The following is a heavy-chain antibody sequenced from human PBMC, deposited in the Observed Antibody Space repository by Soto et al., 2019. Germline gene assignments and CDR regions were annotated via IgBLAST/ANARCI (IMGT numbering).Heavy chain of an antibody. J-gene: IGHJ4*02. CDR1: GGTFRSYA. D-gene: IGHD5-18*01. CDR2: IIPVFGTA. Sequence: SVKVSCKASGGTFRSYAISWVRQAPGQGLEWMGGIIPVFGTANYAQKFQGRVTITADESTSTAYMELSSLRSEDTAVYYCARSSVDTAMVTFFDYWGQGTLVTVSS. V-gene: IGHV1-69*13. CDR3: ARSSVDTAMVTFFDY.